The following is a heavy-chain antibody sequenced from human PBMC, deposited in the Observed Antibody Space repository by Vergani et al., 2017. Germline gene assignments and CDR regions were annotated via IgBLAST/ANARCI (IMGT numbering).Heavy chain of an antibody. J-gene: IGHJ5*02. V-gene: IGHV4-39*01. D-gene: IGHD2-2*01. Sequence: QLQLQESGPGLVKPSETLSLTCTVSGGSISSSSYYWGWIRQPPGKGLEWIGSIYYSGSTYYNPSLNSRVTISVDTSKNQFSLKLSSVTAADTAVYYCAALVPAAMEGFNWFDPWGQGTLVTVSS. CDR3: AALVPAAMEGFNWFDP. CDR2: IYYSGST. CDR1: GGSISSSSYY.